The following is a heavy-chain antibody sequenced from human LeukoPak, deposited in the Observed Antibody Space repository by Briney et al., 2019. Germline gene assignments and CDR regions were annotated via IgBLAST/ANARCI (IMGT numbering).Heavy chain of an antibody. Sequence: SETLSLTCAVYGGSFSGYYWSWIRQPPGKGLEWIGEINHSGSTNYNPSLKSRGTISVDASKNQFSLKLSSVTAADTAVYYCARGQVGRAGTFRIWAYFDHWGQGTLVIVSS. J-gene: IGHJ4*02. CDR3: ARGQVGRAGTFRIWAYFDH. CDR2: INHSGST. D-gene: IGHD6-19*01. CDR1: GGSFSGYY. V-gene: IGHV4-34*01.